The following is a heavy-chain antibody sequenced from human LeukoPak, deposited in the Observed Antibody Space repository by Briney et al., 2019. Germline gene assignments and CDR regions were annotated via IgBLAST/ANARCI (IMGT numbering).Heavy chain of an antibody. V-gene: IGHV3-72*01. J-gene: IGHJ3*02. Sequence: PGGSLRLSCAASGFTFSDHYMDWVRQAPGKGLEWVGRIRNKANRYTTEYAASVKGRLTFSRDDSKNSLYLQMNSLKTEDTAMYYCARTSGSYSGGAFDIWGRGTMVTVSS. D-gene: IGHD1-26*01. CDR3: ARTSGSYSGGAFDI. CDR2: IRNKANRYTT. CDR1: GFTFSDHY.